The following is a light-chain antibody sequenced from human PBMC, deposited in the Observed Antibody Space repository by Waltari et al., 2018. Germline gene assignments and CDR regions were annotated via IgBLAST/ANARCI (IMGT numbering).Light chain of an antibody. Sequence: QSALTQPASVSGSPGQSITISCTGTSSDFGSYNHVSWYQHHPGKAPKLIIYDVSGRPSGVSDRFSGSKSGDTASLTISGLQTEDDADYFCSSYTTRNTLIFGGGTELTVL. CDR2: DVS. CDR3: SSYTTRNTLI. CDR1: SSDFGSYNH. V-gene: IGLV2-14*03. J-gene: IGLJ2*01.